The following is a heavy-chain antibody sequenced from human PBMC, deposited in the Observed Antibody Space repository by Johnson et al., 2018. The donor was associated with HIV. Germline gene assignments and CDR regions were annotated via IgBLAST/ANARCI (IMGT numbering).Heavy chain of an antibody. Sequence: VQLVESGGGLVQPGGSLRLSCAASGFTFSSYWMSWVRQAPGKGLEWVADINYDGSEKYHVDSVKGRFTISRDTAKNSLYLQMNSLRAEDTAVYYCANDWDAFDIWGQGTMVTVSS. J-gene: IGHJ3*02. D-gene: IGHD3-3*01. CDR3: ANDWDAFDI. CDR2: INYDGSEK. V-gene: IGHV3-7*01. CDR1: GFTFSSYW.